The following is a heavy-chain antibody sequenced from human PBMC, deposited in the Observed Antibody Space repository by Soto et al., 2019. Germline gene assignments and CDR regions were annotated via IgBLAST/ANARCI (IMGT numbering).Heavy chain of an antibody. CDR2: TYYKSKWNN. CDR1: GDSVSSNSAA. CDR3: TGITWFRGMDV. V-gene: IGHV6-1*01. J-gene: IGHJ6*02. Sequence: QMQLQQSGPGLVKPSQTLSLTCAISGDSVSSNSAAWHWIRQSPSRGLEWLGRTYYKSKWNNDYALSVKSRITINPDTSKNQFSLHLYSVTPEDTAVYYCTGITWFRGMDVWGQGTPVTVSS. D-gene: IGHD3-10*01.